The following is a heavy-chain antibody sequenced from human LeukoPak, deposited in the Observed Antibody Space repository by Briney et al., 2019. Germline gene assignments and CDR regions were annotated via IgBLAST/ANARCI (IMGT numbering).Heavy chain of an antibody. J-gene: IGHJ4*02. D-gene: IGHD3-22*01. CDR2: INPKSGGT. Sequence: ASVKVSCKASGYTFTDYYIHWVRQAPGQGLEWMGRINPKSGGTNYAQKFQGRVTMTRGTSISTAYMEVISLRSDDTAVYYCAKDKVGDDSGLVDYWGQGILVTVSS. CDR3: AKDKVGDDSGLVDY. V-gene: IGHV1-2*06. CDR1: GYTFTDYY.